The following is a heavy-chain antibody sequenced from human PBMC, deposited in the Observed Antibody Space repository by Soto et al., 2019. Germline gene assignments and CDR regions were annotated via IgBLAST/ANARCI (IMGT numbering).Heavy chain of an antibody. CDR2: ISSSSSTI. V-gene: IGHV3-48*01. J-gene: IGHJ4*02. D-gene: IGHD6-19*01. CDR3: ARGSGRQWLVQGSDSPPDY. Sequence: GSLRLSCAASGFTFSSYSMNWVRQAPGKGLEWVSYISSSSSTIYYADSVKGRFTISRDNAKNSLYLQMNSLRAEDTAVYYCARGSGRQWLVQGSDSPPDYWGQGTLVTVSS. CDR1: GFTFSSYS.